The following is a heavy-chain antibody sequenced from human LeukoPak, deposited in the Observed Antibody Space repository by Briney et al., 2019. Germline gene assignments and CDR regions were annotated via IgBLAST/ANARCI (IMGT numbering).Heavy chain of an antibody. CDR3: ARDRYSSWAYSNGLDTYYFDY. J-gene: IGHJ4*02. V-gene: IGHV3-33*01. CDR1: GFTFSSYG. CDR2: IWYDGSNK. D-gene: IGHD6-19*01. Sequence: GGSLRLSCAASGFTFSSYGMHWVRQAPGKGLEWVAVIWYDGSNKYYADSVKGRFTISRDNSKNTLYLQMNSLRAEDTAVYYFARDRYSSWAYSNGLDTYYFDYWGQGTLVTVSS.